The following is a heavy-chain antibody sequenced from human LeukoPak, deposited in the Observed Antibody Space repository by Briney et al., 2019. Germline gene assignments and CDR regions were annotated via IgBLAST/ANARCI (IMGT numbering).Heavy chain of an antibody. CDR2: IYTSGST. D-gene: IGHD5-12*01. V-gene: IGHV4-61*02. J-gene: IGHJ4*02. CDR3: ARDKGAYSGYDLGGEIDY. CDR1: GGSISSGSYY. Sequence: SETLSLTCTVSGGSISSGSYYWSWIRQPAGKGLEWIGRIYTSGSTNYNPSLKSRVTISVDTSKNQFSLKLSSVTAADTAVYYCARDKGAYSGYDLGGEIDYWGQGTLVTVSS.